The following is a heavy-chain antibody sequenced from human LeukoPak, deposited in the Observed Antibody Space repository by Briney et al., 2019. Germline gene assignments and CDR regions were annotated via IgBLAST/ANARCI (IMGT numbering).Heavy chain of an antibody. Sequence: SETLSLTCTVSGGYISGAYWSWIRQPAGKGLEWIGRIYVSGHTNYNPSLRSRVTMSLDTSSNQLSLRLRSVTAADTAVYYCARDSSPYDFWTGEYYFDYWGHGILVTVSS. CDR1: GGYISGAY. CDR2: IYVSGHT. D-gene: IGHD3-3*01. CDR3: ARDSSPYDFWTGEYYFDY. V-gene: IGHV4-4*07. J-gene: IGHJ4*01.